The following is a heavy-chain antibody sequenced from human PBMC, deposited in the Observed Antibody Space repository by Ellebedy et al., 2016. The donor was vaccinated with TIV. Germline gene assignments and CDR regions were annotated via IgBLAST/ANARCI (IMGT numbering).Heavy chain of an antibody. J-gene: IGHJ6*02. CDR3: ARDVATIPLMVSGYGMDV. CDR1: GFTVSSYY. Sequence: PGGSLRLSCAASGFTVSSYYMNWVRQAPGKGLEWVSIIYSGGSTYYGDSVKGRFTISRDASKNTLFLQMNSLRAEDTAVYFCARDVATIPLMVSGYGMDVWGRGTTVTVSS. D-gene: IGHD2-8*01. CDR2: IYSGGST. V-gene: IGHV3-66*01.